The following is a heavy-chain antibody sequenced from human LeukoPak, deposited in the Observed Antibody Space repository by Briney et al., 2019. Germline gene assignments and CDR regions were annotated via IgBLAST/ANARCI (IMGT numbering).Heavy chain of an antibody. CDR1: GFTFTNYD. CDR2: MNPNSGDT. J-gene: IGHJ4*02. CDR3: ARSYNWNANFDY. D-gene: IGHD1-20*01. Sequence: ASMKVSCKASGFTFTNYDINWVRQATGQGLEWMGWMNPNSGDTGYAQKFQGRITITRNTSINTAYMELSSLRSEDTAVYYCARSYNWNANFDYWGQGTLVTVSS. V-gene: IGHV1-8*03.